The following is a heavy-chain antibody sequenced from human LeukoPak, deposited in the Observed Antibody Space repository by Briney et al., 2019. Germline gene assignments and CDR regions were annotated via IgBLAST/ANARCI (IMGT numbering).Heavy chain of an antibody. CDR2: ITGSGATT. D-gene: IGHD6-13*01. Sequence: GGSLRLSCAASGFTFRSYAMSWVRQAPGKGLEWVSTITGSGATTYYADSVKGRFTISRDNSKNTLYLQMNSLRAEDTAVYYCAKEGIAELTHNWFDPWGQGTLVTVSS. CDR3: AKEGIAELTHNWFDP. V-gene: IGHV3-23*01. CDR1: GFTFRSYA. J-gene: IGHJ5*02.